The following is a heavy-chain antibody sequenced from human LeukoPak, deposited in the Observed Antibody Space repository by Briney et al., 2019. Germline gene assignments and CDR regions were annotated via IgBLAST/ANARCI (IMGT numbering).Heavy chain of an antibody. V-gene: IGHV4-59*01. CDR3: ARGGYYGSGNDFRFDP. CDR2: IYYSGST. J-gene: IGHJ5*02. CDR1: GGSISSYY. Sequence: SETLSLTCTVSGGSISSYYWSWIRQPPGKGLEWIGYIYYSGSTNYKPSLKSRVTISVDTSKNQFSLKLSSVTAADTAVYYCARGGYYGSGNDFRFDPWGQGSLVTVSS. D-gene: IGHD3-10*01.